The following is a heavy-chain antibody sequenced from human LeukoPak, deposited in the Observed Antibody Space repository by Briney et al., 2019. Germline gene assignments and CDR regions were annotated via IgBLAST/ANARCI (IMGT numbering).Heavy chain of an antibody. J-gene: IGHJ4*02. D-gene: IGHD3-10*01. Sequence: HPGGSLRLSCAASGFTVISNYMSWVRQAPGKGLEWVSVIYSGGNTYYADSVKGRFITSRDNSKNTLYLQMNSLRAEDTAVYYCARAHPGSGSYGLDYWGQGTLVTVSS. CDR2: IYSGGNT. CDR3: ARAHPGSGSYGLDY. CDR1: GFTVISNY. V-gene: IGHV3-53*01.